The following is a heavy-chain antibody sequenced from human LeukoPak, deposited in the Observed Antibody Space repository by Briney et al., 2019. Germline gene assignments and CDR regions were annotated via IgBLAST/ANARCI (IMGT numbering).Heavy chain of an antibody. CDR3: ARDLAGYEAARPGWFDP. Sequence: SVKVSCKASGGTFSSYAISWVRQAPGQGLEWMGGIIPIFGTANYAQKFQGRVTITTDESTSTAYMELSSLRSGDTAVYYCARDLAGYEAARPGWFDPWGQGTLVTVSS. D-gene: IGHD6-6*01. CDR2: IIPIFGTA. J-gene: IGHJ5*02. V-gene: IGHV1-69*05. CDR1: GGTFSSYA.